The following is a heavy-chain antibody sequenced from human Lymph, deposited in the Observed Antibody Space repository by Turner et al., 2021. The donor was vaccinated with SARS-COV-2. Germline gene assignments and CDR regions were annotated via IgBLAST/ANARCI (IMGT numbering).Heavy chain of an antibody. CDR2: ISGSGGST. D-gene: IGHD3-16*01. V-gene: IGHV3-23*01. CDR3: ANLYPTVSWEFPYGMDV. CDR1: GFPLNNYA. Sequence: EVQLLESGGGLVQLGGSLRPSCAASGFPLNNYAMSWVRQAPGKGLEWVSTISGSGGSTYYADSVKGRFIISRDNSKNTLYLQMNSLRAEDTAVYYCANLYPTVSWEFPYGMDVWGQGTTVTVSS. J-gene: IGHJ6*02.